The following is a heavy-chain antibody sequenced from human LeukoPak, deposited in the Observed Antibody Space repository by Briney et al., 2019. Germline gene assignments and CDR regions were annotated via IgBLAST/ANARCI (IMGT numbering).Heavy chain of an antibody. CDR2: INAGKGNT. CDR3: ARDLRNRIAAAGYFDY. V-gene: IGHV1-3*01. J-gene: IGHJ4*02. CDR1: GYTFTTYA. Sequence: ASVKVSCKASGYTFTTYAMHWVRQAPGQRLEWMGWINAGKGNTKYSQKFQGRATITRDTSASTAHMELSSLRSEDTAVYYCARDLRNRIAAAGYFDYWGQGTLVTVSS. D-gene: IGHD6-13*01.